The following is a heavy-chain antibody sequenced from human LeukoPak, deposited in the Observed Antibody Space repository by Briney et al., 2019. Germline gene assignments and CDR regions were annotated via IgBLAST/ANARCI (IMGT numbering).Heavy chain of an antibody. CDR1: GGSVSSTTYF. CDR3: ARYVAYGSGKYYFDY. Sequence: PSETLSLTCTVSGGSVSSTTYFWSWIRQPPGKGLEWIASINYSGSTHYNPSLKSRVTISVDTSENQFSLKLSSVTAADTAVYYCARYVAYGSGKYYFDYWGQGTLVTVSS. J-gene: IGHJ4*02. D-gene: IGHD3-10*01. V-gene: IGHV4-39*01. CDR2: INYSGST.